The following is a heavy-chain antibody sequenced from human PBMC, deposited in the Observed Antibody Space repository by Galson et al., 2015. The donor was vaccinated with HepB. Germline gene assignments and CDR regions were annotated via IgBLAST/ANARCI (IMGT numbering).Heavy chain of an antibody. V-gene: IGHV3-21*01. J-gene: IGHJ4*02. Sequence: SLRLSCAASGFSFSDYSMNWVRQAPGKGLEWVSCISSSSSYIYYTDSVKGRFTISRDNAKNSLYLQMKSLRAEDTAVYYCARTFWKSSGSDYWGQGTLVTVSS. CDR3: ARTFWKSSGSDY. CDR2: ISSSSSYI. D-gene: IGHD6-19*01. CDR1: GFSFSDYS.